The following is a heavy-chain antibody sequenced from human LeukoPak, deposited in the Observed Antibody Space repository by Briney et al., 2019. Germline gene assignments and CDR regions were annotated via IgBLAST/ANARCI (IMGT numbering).Heavy chain of an antibody. J-gene: IGHJ4*02. CDR3: ARATYYYDSSGYMAIYYFDY. CDR1: GFTFSSYW. V-gene: IGHV3-74*01. CDR2: INSDGSTT. Sequence: GGSLRLSCAASGFTFSSYWMHWVRQAPGKGLVWVSRINSDGSTTTYADSVKGRFTISRDNAKDTLYLQMTSLRAEDTAVYYCARATYYYDSSGYMAIYYFDYWGQGTLVTVSS. D-gene: IGHD3-22*01.